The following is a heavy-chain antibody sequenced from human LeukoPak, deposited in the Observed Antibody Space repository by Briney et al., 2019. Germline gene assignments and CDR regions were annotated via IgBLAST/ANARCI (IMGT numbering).Heavy chain of an antibody. J-gene: IGHJ4*02. CDR1: GFTFSSYA. CDR2: ISESSGDI. Sequence: GGSLRLSCAASGFTFSSYAMNWVRQAPGKGLEWVSYISESSGDIYYSDSVKGRFTISRDNAKNSLYLQMNSLRDEDTAVYYCAREGDTTGASGTEFDYWGRGALVTVSS. V-gene: IGHV3-48*02. CDR3: AREGDTTGASGTEFDY. D-gene: IGHD6-13*01.